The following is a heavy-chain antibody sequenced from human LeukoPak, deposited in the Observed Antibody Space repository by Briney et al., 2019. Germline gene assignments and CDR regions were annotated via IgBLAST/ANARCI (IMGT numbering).Heavy chain of an antibody. J-gene: IGHJ6*02. CDR2: ISWNSGSI. CDR1: GFTFDDYA. D-gene: IGHD3-10*01. V-gene: IGHV3-9*01. Sequence: SGGSLRLSCAASGFTFDDYAMHWVRQAPGKGLEWVSGISWNSGSIGYADSVKGRFTISRDNAKNSLYLQMNSLRAEDTALYYCAKAIQGRTWYYYYAMDVWGQGTTVTVSS. CDR3: AKAIQGRTWYYYYAMDV.